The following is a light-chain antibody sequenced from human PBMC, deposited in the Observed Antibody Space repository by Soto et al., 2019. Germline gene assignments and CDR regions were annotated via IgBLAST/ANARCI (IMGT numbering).Light chain of an antibody. Sequence: DFQMTQSPSTLSASVGDRVTITCRASQNIRSRLAWFQQKPGKAPKLLIYDASSLESGVQQRFSGSGSGTEFTLTISSLQTDDFSTYYCQQYHSYWTFGQGTKVDI. CDR1: QNIRSR. CDR3: QQYHSYWT. V-gene: IGKV1-5*01. J-gene: IGKJ1*01. CDR2: DAS.